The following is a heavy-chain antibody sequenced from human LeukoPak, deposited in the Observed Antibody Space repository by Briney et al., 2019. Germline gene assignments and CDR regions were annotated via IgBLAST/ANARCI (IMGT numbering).Heavy chain of an antibody. J-gene: IGHJ4*02. CDR1: GFTFSSYS. D-gene: IGHD6-19*01. V-gene: IGHV3-48*04. CDR3: ARVIHSFSSGWYYFDY. CDR2: ITTGSNTR. Sequence: GGSLRLSCAASGFTFSSYSMNWVRQAPGKGLEWVSYITTGSNTRYYADSVKGRFTISRDNAKNSLYLQMNSLRAEDTAVYYCARVIHSFSSGWYYFDYWGQGTLVTVSS.